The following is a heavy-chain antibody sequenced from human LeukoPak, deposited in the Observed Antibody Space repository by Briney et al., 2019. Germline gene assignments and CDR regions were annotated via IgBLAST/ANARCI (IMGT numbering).Heavy chain of an antibody. V-gene: IGHV3-23*01. Sequence: GGSLKLSCEAPEFTFMVYALSWVRQAPGQGLDWVSAISGSGAATYYADSVKGRFTISRDNSKNTLFLQMKSLRAEDTAVYYCARPIIPVPGTRYFDPWGHGTLVTVPS. CDR2: ISGSGAAT. CDR3: ARPIIPVPGTRYFDP. CDR1: EFTFMVYA. J-gene: IGHJ5*02. D-gene: IGHD6-19*01.